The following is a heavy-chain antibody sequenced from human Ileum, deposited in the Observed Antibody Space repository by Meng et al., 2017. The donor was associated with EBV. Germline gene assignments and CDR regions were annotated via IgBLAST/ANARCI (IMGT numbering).Heavy chain of an antibody. CDR2: INPNTGGT. D-gene: IGHD3-10*01. CDR3: ARGKSGSYSLDY. J-gene: IGHJ4*02. V-gene: IGHV1-2*06. CDR1: GYTFTGYY. Sequence: QVHLVQSGGEVEKPGASVKVPCKASGYTFTGYYMHWVRQAPGQGLEWMGRINPNTGGTNYAQNFQGRVTMTRDTSITTAYMELSRLRSADTAMYYCARGKSGSYSLDYWGQGTLVTVSS.